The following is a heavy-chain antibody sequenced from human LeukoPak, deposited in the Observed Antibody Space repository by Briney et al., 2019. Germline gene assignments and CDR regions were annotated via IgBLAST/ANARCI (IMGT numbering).Heavy chain of an antibody. D-gene: IGHD6-13*01. V-gene: IGHV3-33*01. CDR2: IWYDGSNK. CDR3: ARDRYSSWYYFDY. J-gene: IGHJ4*02. CDR1: GFTLSSYG. Sequence: GRSLRLSCAASGFTLSSYGMHWVRQAPGKGLEWVAVIWYDGSNKYYADSVKGRFTISRDNSKNTLYLQMNSLRAEDTAVYYCARDRYSSWYYFDYWGQGTLVTVSS.